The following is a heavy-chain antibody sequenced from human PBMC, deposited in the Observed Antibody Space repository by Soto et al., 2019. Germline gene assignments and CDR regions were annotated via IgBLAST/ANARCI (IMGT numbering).Heavy chain of an antibody. D-gene: IGHD3-22*01. V-gene: IGHV3-7*01. J-gene: IGHJ4*02. CDR3: ARVGAPGGYYYYFDY. CDR2: IKEDGSEK. Sequence: PGGSLRLSCAASGFRFSSYWMSWVRQAPGKGLEWVANIKEDGSEKYYVDSVKGRFSISRDNAKNSLYLQMNSLRAEDTAVYYCARVGAPGGYYYYFDYWGRGTQVTVS. CDR1: GFRFSSYW.